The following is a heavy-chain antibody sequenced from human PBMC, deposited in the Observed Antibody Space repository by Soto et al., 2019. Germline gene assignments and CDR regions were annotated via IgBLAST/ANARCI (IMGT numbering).Heavy chain of an antibody. CDR3: TTGIGATRNY. V-gene: IGHV3-15*07. D-gene: IGHD1-26*01. J-gene: IGHJ4*02. CDR1: GFIFKNAW. Sequence: EAQLVESGGGLVKPGGSLRLSCAASGFIFKNAWMNWVRQAPGKGLEWVGRIKSITDGGTADCTAPVKGRFTISRDDSKNILFLQMDSLKIEDTAVYYCTTGIGATRNYWGQGTLVTVSS. CDR2: IKSITDGGTA.